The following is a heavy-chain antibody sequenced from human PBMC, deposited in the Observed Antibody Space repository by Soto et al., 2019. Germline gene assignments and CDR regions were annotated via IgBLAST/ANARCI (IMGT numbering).Heavy chain of an antibody. CDR2: VSGRGGST. Sequence: PGGSLRLSCTASGFTFNHYAMSWVRQAPGKGLEWVSAVSGRGGSTKYADSGKGRFIISRDNSNSTLYLQMDSLRGEDTAVYYCAKDSTVTTSLYFYYYGFDVWGQGTTVTVSS. V-gene: IGHV3-23*01. CDR3: AKDSTVTTSLYFYYYGFDV. D-gene: IGHD4-17*01. J-gene: IGHJ6*02. CDR1: GFTFNHYA.